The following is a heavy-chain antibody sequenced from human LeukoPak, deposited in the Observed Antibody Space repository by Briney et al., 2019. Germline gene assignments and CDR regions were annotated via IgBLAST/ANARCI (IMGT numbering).Heavy chain of an antibody. V-gene: IGHV4-59*08. J-gene: IGHJ3*02. CDR2: IYYSGST. Sequence: PSETLSLTCTVSGGSISSYYWSWIRQPPGKGLEGIGYIYYSGSTNYNPSLKSRVTISVDTSKNQFSLKLSSVTAADTAVYYCARVGATEAFDIWGQGTMVTVSS. CDR1: GGSISSYY. D-gene: IGHD1-26*01. CDR3: ARVGATEAFDI.